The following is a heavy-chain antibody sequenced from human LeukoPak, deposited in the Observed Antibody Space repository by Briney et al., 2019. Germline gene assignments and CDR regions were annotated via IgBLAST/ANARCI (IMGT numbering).Heavy chain of an antibody. J-gene: IGHJ4*02. V-gene: IGHV3-23*01. CDR1: GFTFSSYV. D-gene: IGHD6-19*01. Sequence: GGSLRLSCAASGFTFSSYVMSWVRQAPGKGLEWVSSISNSGGSTYYADSVKGRFTISRDNSKNTLYLQMNSLRAEDTAVYYCAKEGSGWYFDYWGQGTLVTVSS. CDR3: AKEGSGWYFDY. CDR2: ISNSGGST.